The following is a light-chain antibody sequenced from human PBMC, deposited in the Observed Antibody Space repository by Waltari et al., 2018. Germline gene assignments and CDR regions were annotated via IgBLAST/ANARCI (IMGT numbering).Light chain of an antibody. J-gene: IGLJ2*01. CDR3: SSYAVTATLL. CDR1: SGDVGGYDF. V-gene: IGLV2-14*03. CDR2: DVK. Sequence: QSVLTQPASVSGSPGQSITISCPGTSGDVGGYDFVAWYQQQPGKAPKLMIYDVKNRPSGVSNRFSGSKSGDTTSLTISGLQAEDEADYYCSSYAVTATLLFGGGTTLTVL.